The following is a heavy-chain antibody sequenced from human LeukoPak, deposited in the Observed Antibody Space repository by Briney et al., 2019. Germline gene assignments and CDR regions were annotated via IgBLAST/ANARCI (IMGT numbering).Heavy chain of an antibody. Sequence: GRSLRLSCAASGFTFDDYAVHWVRQAPGKGLEWVSGISWNSGSIGYADSAKGRFTISRDNSKNTLWLQMNSLRAEDTAVYYCAKHRDGYIHYWGQGTLVTVSS. CDR2: ISWNSGSI. V-gene: IGHV3-9*01. D-gene: IGHD5-24*01. CDR1: GFTFDDYA. J-gene: IGHJ4*02. CDR3: AKHRDGYIHY.